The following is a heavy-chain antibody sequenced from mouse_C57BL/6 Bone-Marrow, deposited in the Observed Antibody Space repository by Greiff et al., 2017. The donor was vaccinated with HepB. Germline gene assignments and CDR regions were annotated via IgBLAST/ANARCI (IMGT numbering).Heavy chain of an antibody. V-gene: IGHV14-4*01. CDR2: IDPENGDT. Sequence: VQLQQSGAELVRPGASVKLSCTASGFNIKDDYMHWVKQRPEQGLEWIGWIDPENGDTEYASKFQGKATITADTSSNTAYLQLSSLTSEDTAVYYCTTMELIYYGNLGFADWGQGTLVTVSA. CDR1: GFNIKDDY. J-gene: IGHJ3*01. CDR3: TTMELIYYGNLGFAD. D-gene: IGHD2-1*01.